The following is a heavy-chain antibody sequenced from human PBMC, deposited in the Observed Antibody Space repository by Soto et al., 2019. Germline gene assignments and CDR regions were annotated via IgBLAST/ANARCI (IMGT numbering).Heavy chain of an antibody. D-gene: IGHD6-13*01. J-gene: IGHJ4*02. CDR3: ARGRGSSSWYEISHYFDT. CDR2: ISAYNGDT. Sequence: VQQVQSPAEVKKSGASVKVSCQTSGYSFTTYGTSWVRQAPGQELEWLGWISAYNGDTNYAHDFQDRVTLTTDTSTSTAYMELRSLRYDDTAIYYCARGRGSSSWYEISHYFDTWGQGTLVTVSS. V-gene: IGHV1-18*01. CDR1: GYSFTTYG.